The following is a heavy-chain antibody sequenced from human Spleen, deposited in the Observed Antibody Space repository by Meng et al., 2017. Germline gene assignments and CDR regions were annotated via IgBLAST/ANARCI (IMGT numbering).Heavy chain of an antibody. CDR2: ISGSGGNT. D-gene: IGHD4-17*01. V-gene: IGHV3-48*03. J-gene: IGHJ4*02. CDR3: ARVVMTTVTIDY. CDR1: GFTFSSSE. Sequence: GESLKIFCVASGFTFSSSEMNWVRQAPGKGLEWVAYISGSGGNTYYVDSVKGRFAISRVNAKNSLYLQMNSLRAEDTAIYYCARVVMTTVTIDYWSQGTLVTVSS.